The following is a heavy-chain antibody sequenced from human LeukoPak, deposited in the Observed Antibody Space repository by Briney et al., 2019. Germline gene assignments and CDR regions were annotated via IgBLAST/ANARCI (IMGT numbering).Heavy chain of an antibody. Sequence: GGSLRLSCAASGFTFSSYSMNWVRQAPGKGLEWVSSISSSSSYIYYADSVKGRFTISRDNAKNSLYLQMNSLRAEDTAVYYCAKHLGGDGYRGSYWGQGTLVTVSS. V-gene: IGHV3-21*04. CDR3: AKHLGGDGYRGSY. CDR1: GFTFSSYS. D-gene: IGHD5-24*01. CDR2: ISSSSSYI. J-gene: IGHJ4*02.